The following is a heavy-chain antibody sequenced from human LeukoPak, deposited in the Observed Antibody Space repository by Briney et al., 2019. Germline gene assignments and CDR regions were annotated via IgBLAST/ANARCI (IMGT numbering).Heavy chain of an antibody. V-gene: IGHV3-48*03. CDR1: GFTFSSYE. J-gene: IGHJ4*02. D-gene: IGHD3-22*01. CDR3: ARDGKGYYDSSGYYDY. Sequence: GGSLRLSCAASGFTFSSYEMNWVRQAPGKGLEWVSYISSSGSTIYYADSVKGRFTISRDNAKNSLYLQMNSLRSEDTAVYYCARDGKGYYDSSGYYDYWGQGTLVTVSS. CDR2: ISSSGSTI.